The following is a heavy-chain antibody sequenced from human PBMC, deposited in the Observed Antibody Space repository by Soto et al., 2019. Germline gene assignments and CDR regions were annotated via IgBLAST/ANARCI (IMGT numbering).Heavy chain of an antibody. CDR1: GGSISSSNW. V-gene: IGHV4-4*02. CDR3: ASVRGGYYYAMDG. J-gene: IGHJ6*02. CDR2: IYHSGST. Sequence: PSETLSLTCAVSGGSISSSNWWSWVRQPPGKGLEWIGEIYHSGSTNYNPSLKSRVTISVDKSKNQFSLKLSSVTAADTAVYYGASVRGGYYYAMDGWGQGTTVTGSS. D-gene: IGHD3-10*02.